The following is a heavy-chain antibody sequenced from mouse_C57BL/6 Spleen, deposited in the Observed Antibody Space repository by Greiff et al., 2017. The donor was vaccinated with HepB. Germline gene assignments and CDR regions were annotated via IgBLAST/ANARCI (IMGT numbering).Heavy chain of an antibody. CDR1: GYSFTGYY. J-gene: IGHJ4*01. Sequence: VQLQQSGPELVKPGASVKISCTASGYSFTGYYMNWVKQSPEKSLEWIGEINPSTGGTTYNQKFKAKATLTVDKSSSTAYMQLKSLTSEDSTVYYCARSTYAMDYWGQGTSVTVSS. CDR2: INPSTGGT. D-gene: IGHD5-1*01. CDR3: ARSTYAMDY. V-gene: IGHV1-42*01.